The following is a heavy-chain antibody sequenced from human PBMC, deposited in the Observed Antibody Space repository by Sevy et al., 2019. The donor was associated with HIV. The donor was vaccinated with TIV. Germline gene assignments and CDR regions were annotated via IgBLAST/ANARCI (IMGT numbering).Heavy chain of an antibody. D-gene: IGHD6-19*01. V-gene: IGHV4-39*01. CDR1: GGSISSSSYY. J-gene: IGHJ2*01. Sequence: LPETLSLTCTISGGSISSSSYYWGWIRQPPGKGLEWMGSLYSTGATSYNPSLESRVTVSADTSRNRFYLKLDSVSAADTAVYYCATPLPSGWYEGTGGYFDLWGRGTLVTVSS. CDR2: LYSTGAT. CDR3: ATPLPSGWYEGTGGYFDL.